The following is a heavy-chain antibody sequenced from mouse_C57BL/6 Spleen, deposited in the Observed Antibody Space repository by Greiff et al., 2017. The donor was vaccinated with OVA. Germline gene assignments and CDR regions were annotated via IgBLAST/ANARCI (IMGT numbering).Heavy chain of an antibody. CDR2: IYPGDGDT. D-gene: IGHD1-1*01. Sequence: VKLMESGPELVKPGASVKISCKASGYAFSSSWMNWVKQRPGKGLEWIGRIYPGDGDTNYNGKFKGKATLTADKSSSTAYMQLSSLTSEDSAVYFCAIPITTVGAMDYWGQGTSVTVSS. J-gene: IGHJ4*01. CDR3: AIPITTVGAMDY. CDR1: GYAFSSSW. V-gene: IGHV1-82*01.